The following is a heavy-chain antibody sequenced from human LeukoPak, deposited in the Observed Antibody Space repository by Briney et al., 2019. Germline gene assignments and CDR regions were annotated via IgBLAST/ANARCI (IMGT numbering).Heavy chain of an antibody. Sequence: GGSLRLSCEASGFTFSNYAMSCVRHAPGKGLEWVSGICGHGISIYYADSVKGRFTISRDNSKNTLYLQMNSLRAEDTAVYYCGKDLMVAPLRRYCSSTSCYGGGYWGQGTLVTVSS. J-gene: IGHJ4*02. V-gene: IGHV3-23*01. CDR3: GKDLMVAPLRRYCSSTSCYGGGY. D-gene: IGHD2-2*01. CDR1: GFTFSNYA. CDR2: ICGHGISI.